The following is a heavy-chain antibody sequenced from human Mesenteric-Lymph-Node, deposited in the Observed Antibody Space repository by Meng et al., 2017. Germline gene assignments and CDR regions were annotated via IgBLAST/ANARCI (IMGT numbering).Heavy chain of an antibody. J-gene: IGHJ5*02. V-gene: IGHV4-30-4*01. CDR3: ARVAAAGNEWFDP. Sequence: QWSGPGPRMPPQHLTLTGTVSGDSISRGEYFWSWFRQPPGKGLEWIGYMDYRGSTFYNPSLKSRVTISVDTSKNQFSLKLSSVTAADTAMYYCARVAAAGNEWFDPWGQGTLVTVSS. CDR1: GDSISRGEYF. D-gene: IGHD6-13*01. CDR2: MDYRGST.